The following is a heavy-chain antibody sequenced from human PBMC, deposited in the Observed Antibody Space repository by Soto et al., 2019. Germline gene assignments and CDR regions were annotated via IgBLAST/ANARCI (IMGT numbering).Heavy chain of an antibody. CDR2: IYHSGST. V-gene: IGHV4-4*02. Sequence: PSETRSLTCAVSGGSISSSNWWSWVRQPPGKGLEWIGEIYHSGSTNYNPSLKSRVTISVDKSKNQFSLKLSSVTAADTAVYYCARKPNDFWSGYYYYGMDVWGQGTTVTVSS. CDR1: GGSISSSNW. J-gene: IGHJ6*02. CDR3: ARKPNDFWSGYYYYGMDV. D-gene: IGHD3-3*01.